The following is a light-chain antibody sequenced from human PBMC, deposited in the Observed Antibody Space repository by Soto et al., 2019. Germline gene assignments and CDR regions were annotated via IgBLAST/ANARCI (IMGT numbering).Light chain of an antibody. Sequence: IVLTQSPATLSVYPGERAALSCRASQSVSGNLAWYQQTPGQAPRLLIYGASTRATGIPARFSGSGFGTEFTLTISSLKSEDFAVYYCQQYNYRPPAFGQGTRLEIK. CDR2: GAS. V-gene: IGKV3-15*01. CDR3: QQYNYRPPA. J-gene: IGKJ5*01. CDR1: QSVSGN.